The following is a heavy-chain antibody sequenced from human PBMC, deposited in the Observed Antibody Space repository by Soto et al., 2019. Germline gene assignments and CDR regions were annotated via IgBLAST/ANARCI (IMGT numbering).Heavy chain of an antibody. D-gene: IGHD2-2*01. CDR3: TKYPCTRSSCDFDF. J-gene: IGHJ4*02. CDR1: GFTFSSHA. Sequence: EVQLLESGGGLVQPGGSLRLSCEAPGFTFSSHAMSWVRQATGKGLEWVSAISGSDAGTFDADSVMGRFTISRDNSKNTLYLHMTSLRVEDTAIYYCTKYPCTRSSCDFDFWGQGSLVTVSS. V-gene: IGHV3-23*01. CDR2: ISGSDAGT.